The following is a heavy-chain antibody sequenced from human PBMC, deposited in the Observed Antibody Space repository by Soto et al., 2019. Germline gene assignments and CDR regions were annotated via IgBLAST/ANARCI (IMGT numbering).Heavy chain of an antibody. J-gene: IGHJ6*02. Sequence: QVTLKESGPVLVKPTEPLTLTCTVSGFSLSNARMGVSWIRQPPGKALEWLAHIFSNDEKSYSTSLKSRLTISKDTSKSQVVLTMTNMDPVDTATYYCARVRRDFWSGYYYYGMDVWGQGTTVTVSS. CDR2: IFSNDEK. V-gene: IGHV2-26*01. CDR3: ARVRRDFWSGYYYYGMDV. CDR1: GFSLSNARMG. D-gene: IGHD3-3*01.